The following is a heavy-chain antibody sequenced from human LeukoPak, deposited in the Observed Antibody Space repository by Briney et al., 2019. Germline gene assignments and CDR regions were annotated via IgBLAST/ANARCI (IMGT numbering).Heavy chain of an antibody. J-gene: IGHJ6*03. CDR3: AKDLYGYSSSWAPYYMDV. CDR2: ISWDGGST. Sequence: PGGSLRLSCAASGFTFDDYAMHWVRQAPGKGLEWVSLISWDGGSTYYADSVKGRFTISRDNSKNSPYLQMNSLRAEDTALYYCAKDLYGYSSSWAPYYMDVWGKGATVTVSS. CDR1: GFTFDDYA. D-gene: IGHD6-13*01. V-gene: IGHV3-43D*03.